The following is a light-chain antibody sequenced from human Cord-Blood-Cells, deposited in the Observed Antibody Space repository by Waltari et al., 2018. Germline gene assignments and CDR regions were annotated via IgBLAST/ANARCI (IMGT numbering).Light chain of an antibody. CDR2: EVS. CDR3: SSYTSSSTRV. J-gene: IGLJ3*02. Sequence: QSALTQPASVYGSPGQSITLSCTGTSSDVGGYNSVPWYQQHPGKAPKLMIYEVSNRPSGVSNRFSGSKSGNTASLTISGLQAEDEADYYCSSYTSSSTRVFGGGTKLTVL. CDR1: SSDVGGYNS. V-gene: IGLV2-14*01.